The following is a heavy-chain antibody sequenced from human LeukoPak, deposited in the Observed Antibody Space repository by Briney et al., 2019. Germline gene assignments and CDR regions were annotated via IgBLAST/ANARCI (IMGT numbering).Heavy chain of an antibody. CDR3: ARVRVITIFGVVTHDAFDI. V-gene: IGHV1-2*02. CDR1: GYTFTGYY. J-gene: IGHJ3*02. CDR2: INPNSGGT. Sequence: ASVKVSCKASGYTFTGYYMHWVRQAPGQGLEWMGWINPNSGGTNYAQKFQGRVTMTRDTSISTAYMELSRLRPDDTAVYYCARVRVITIFGVVTHDAFDIWGQGTMVTVSS. D-gene: IGHD3-3*01.